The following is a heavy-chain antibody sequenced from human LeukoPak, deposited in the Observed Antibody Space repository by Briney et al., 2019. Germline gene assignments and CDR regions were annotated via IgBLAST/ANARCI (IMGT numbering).Heavy chain of an antibody. J-gene: IGHJ4*02. CDR2: IINSSSYI. D-gene: IGHD3-10*01. Sequence: PGGPLRLSCAASGFTVSSYSMNWVRQAPGKGLEWVSSIINSSSYIYYADSVKGLFTISRDNAKNSLYLQMNSLRAEDTAVYYCAKDYQSESGELLLGYYFDYWGQGTLVTVS. V-gene: IGHV3-21*04. CDR3: AKDYQSESGELLLGYYFDY. CDR1: GFTVSSYS.